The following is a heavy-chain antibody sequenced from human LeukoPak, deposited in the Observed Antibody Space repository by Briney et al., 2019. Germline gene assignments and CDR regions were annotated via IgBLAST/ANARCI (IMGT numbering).Heavy chain of an antibody. Sequence: GGSLRLSCAASGFTFSSYAMSWVRQAPGKGLERVSAISGSGGSTYYADSVKGRFTISRDNSKNTLYLQMNSLRAEDTAVYYCAKATCSGATCARFDYWGQGTLVTVSS. V-gene: IGHV3-23*01. CDR1: GFTFSSYA. J-gene: IGHJ4*02. CDR3: AKATCSGATCARFDY. CDR2: ISGSGGST. D-gene: IGHD2-15*01.